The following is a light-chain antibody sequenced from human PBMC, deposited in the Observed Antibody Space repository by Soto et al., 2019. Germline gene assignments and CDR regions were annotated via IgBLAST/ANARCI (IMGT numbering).Light chain of an antibody. V-gene: IGLV1-44*01. CDR2: SNN. Sequence: QSVLTQPPSASGTPGQRVTISCSGSSSNIGSNTVNWYQQLQGTAPKLLIYSNNQRPSRVPDRFSGSKSGTSASLAISGLHFEDEADYYCAAWDDSLNGSVVFGGGTKVTVL. J-gene: IGLJ2*01. CDR3: AAWDDSLNGSVV. CDR1: SSNIGSNT.